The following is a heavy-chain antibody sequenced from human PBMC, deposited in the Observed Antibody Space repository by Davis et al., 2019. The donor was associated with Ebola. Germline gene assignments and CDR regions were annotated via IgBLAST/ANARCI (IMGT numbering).Heavy chain of an antibody. CDR3: ARGTLWFGESSLYYFDY. J-gene: IGHJ4*02. CDR2: IYYSGST. CDR1: GGSISSSSYY. D-gene: IGHD3-10*01. V-gene: IGHV4-39*01. Sequence: MPSETLSLTCTVSGGSISSSSYYWGWIRQPPGKGLEWIGSIYYSGSTYYNPSLKSRVTISVDTSKNQFSLKLSSVTAADTAVYYCARGTLWFGESSLYYFDYWGQGTLVTVSS.